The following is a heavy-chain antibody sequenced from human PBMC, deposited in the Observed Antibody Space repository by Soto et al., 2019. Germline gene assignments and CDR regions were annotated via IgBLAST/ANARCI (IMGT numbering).Heavy chain of an antibody. V-gene: IGHV2-5*02. D-gene: IGHD3-10*01. CDR3: APRRGGIWFGEYRFDP. Sequence: QITLKESGPTLVKPTQTLTLTCTFSGFSLSTSGVGVGWIRQPPGKALEWLALIYWDDDKRYSPSLKSRLTITKDTSKNQVVLTMTNMDPVDTATYYCAPRRGGIWFGEYRFDPWGQGTLVTVSS. CDR1: GFSLSTSGVG. J-gene: IGHJ5*02. CDR2: IYWDDDK.